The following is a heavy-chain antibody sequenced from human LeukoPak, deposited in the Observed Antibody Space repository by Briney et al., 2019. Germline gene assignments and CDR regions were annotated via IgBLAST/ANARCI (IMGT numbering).Heavy chain of an antibody. CDR1: GFTFSSYW. Sequence: GGSLRLSCAASGFTFSSYWMSWVRQAPGKGLEWVATIKQDGSERYYVDSVKGRFTISRDNAKNSLYLQMNSLRAEDTALYYCAKDLSALLPGAHNYMDVWGKGTTVTISS. CDR3: AKDLSALLPGAHNYMDV. V-gene: IGHV3-7*03. CDR2: IKQDGSER. D-gene: IGHD3-3*02. J-gene: IGHJ6*03.